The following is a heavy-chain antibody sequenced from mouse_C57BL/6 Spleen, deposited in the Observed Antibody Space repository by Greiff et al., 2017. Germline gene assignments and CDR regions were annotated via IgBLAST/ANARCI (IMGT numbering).Heavy chain of an antibody. Sequence: VQLHQSGAELVKPGASVKLSCTASGFNIKDYYMHWVKQRTEQGLEWIGRIDPEDGETKNAPKFQGKATITADTSSNTAYLQLSSLTSEDTAVYYCAREKIIYYGNDFDYWGQGTTLTVSS. D-gene: IGHD2-1*01. CDR1: GFNIKDYY. J-gene: IGHJ2*01. CDR3: AREKIIYYGNDFDY. V-gene: IGHV14-2*01. CDR2: IDPEDGET.